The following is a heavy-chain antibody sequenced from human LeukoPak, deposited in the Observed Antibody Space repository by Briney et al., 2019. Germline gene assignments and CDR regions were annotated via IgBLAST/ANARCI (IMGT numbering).Heavy chain of an antibody. V-gene: IGHV3-23*01. J-gene: IGHJ4*02. CDR1: GFTFYTYA. CDR2: ISGRGGTT. Sequence: GGSLRLSCAASGFTFYTYAMNWVRQAPGKGLQWVAAISGRGGTTYYADSVKGRFTISRDNSKNTVYLQLSSLRAEDTAVYYCAKDPSDFLVDCWGQGTLVTVSS. D-gene: IGHD2-21*02. CDR3: AKDPSDFLVDC.